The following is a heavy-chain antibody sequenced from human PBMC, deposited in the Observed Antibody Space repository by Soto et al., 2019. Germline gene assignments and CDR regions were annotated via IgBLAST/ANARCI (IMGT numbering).Heavy chain of an antibody. CDR3: ARTAHYYYDSSGYLYYFDY. D-gene: IGHD3-22*01. Sequence: PSETLSLTCTVSGGSISSGDYYWSWIRQPPGKGLEWIGYIYYSGSTYYNPSLKSRVTISVDTSKNQFSLKLSSVTAADTAVYYCARTAHYYYDSSGYLYYFDYWGQGTLVTV. J-gene: IGHJ4*02. CDR1: GGSISSGDYY. V-gene: IGHV4-30-4*01. CDR2: IYYSGST.